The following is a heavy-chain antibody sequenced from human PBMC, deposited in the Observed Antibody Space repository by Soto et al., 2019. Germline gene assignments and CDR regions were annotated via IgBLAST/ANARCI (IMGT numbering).Heavy chain of an antibody. CDR1: GFTFSSYA. J-gene: IGHJ6*02. V-gene: IGHV3-30-3*01. CDR2: ISYDGSNK. CDR3: ARDLLRASAYYYYGMDV. Sequence: GGSLRLSCVASGFTFSSYAMHWVRQAPGKGLEWVAVISYDGSNKYYADSVKGRFTISRDNSKNTLYLQMNSLRAEDTAVYYCARDLLRASAYYYYGMDVWGQGTTVTVSS.